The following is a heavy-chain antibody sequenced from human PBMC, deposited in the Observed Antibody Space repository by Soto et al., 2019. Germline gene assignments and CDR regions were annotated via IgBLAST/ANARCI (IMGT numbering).Heavy chain of an antibody. D-gene: IGHD3-22*01. CDR2: ISYDGSNK. CDR1: GFTFSSYG. J-gene: IGHJ3*02. V-gene: IGHV3-30*18. CDR3: AKPYDSSEDDAFDI. Sequence: QVQLVESGGGVVQPGRSLRLSCAASGFTFSSYGMHWVRQAPGKGLEWVAVISYDGSNKYYADSVKGRFTISRDNSKNPLYLQMNSLRAEDTAVYYCAKPYDSSEDDAFDIWGQETMVTVSS.